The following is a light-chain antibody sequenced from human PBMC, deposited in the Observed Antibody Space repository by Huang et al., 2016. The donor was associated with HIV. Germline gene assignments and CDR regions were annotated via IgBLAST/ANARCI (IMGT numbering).Light chain of an antibody. CDR2: ATS. CDR3: QQSYSFPRT. J-gene: IGKJ2*01. Sequence: DIQMTQSPSSLYASVGDRVTITCRASQSIGAYLNWYQHRPGRAPRLLISATSDLQGGVPSRFSGSRSGTEFTLTITNLQFQDFATYYCQQSYSFPRTFGQGSNLAIK. V-gene: IGKV1-39*01. CDR1: QSIGAY.